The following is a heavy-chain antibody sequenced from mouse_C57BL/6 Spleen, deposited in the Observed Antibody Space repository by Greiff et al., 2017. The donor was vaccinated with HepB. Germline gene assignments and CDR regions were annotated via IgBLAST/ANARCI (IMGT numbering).Heavy chain of an antibody. V-gene: IGHV5-4*01. D-gene: IGHD1-1*01. CDR3: ARDMGYGSSPFAY. CDR1: GFTFSSYA. J-gene: IGHJ3*01. CDR2: ISDGGSYT. Sequence: EVQLVESGGGLVKPGGSLKLSCAASGFTFSSYAMSWVRQTPEKRLEWVATISDGGSYTYYPDNVKGRFTISRDNAKNNLYRQMSHLKSEDTAMYYCARDMGYGSSPFAYWGQGTLVTVSA.